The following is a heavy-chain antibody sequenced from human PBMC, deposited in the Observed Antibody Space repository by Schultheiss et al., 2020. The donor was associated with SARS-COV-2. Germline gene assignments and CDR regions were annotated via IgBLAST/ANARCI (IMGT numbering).Heavy chain of an antibody. CDR1: GGSISSYY. D-gene: IGHD3-3*01. Sequence: GSLRLSCTVSGGSISSYYWSWIRQPPGKGLEWIGYIYYSGSTNYNPSLKSRVTISVDTSKNQFSLKLSSVTAADTAVYYCARDGGIWSGYPLPFDYWGQGTLVTVSS. J-gene: IGHJ4*02. CDR2: IYYSGST. V-gene: IGHV4-59*12. CDR3: ARDGGIWSGYPLPFDY.